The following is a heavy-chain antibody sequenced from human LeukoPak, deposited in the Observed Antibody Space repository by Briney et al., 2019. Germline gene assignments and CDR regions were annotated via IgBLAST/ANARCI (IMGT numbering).Heavy chain of an antibody. D-gene: IGHD4-23*01. V-gene: IGHV3-23*01. J-gene: IGHJ4*02. Sequence: GGSLRLSCAASGYTFSSYSMNWVRQAPGKGLEWVSAISGSGGSTYYADSVKGRFTISRDNSKNTLYLQMNSLRAEDTAVYYCAKVPYGGNLYYFDYWGQGTLVTVSS. CDR3: AKVPYGGNLYYFDY. CDR2: ISGSGGST. CDR1: GYTFSSYS.